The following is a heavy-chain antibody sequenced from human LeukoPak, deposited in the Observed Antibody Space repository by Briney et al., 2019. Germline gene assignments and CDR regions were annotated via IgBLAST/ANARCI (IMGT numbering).Heavy chain of an antibody. J-gene: IGHJ4*02. V-gene: IGHV3-48*01. CDR3: ATDYYDSSGYYTGSY. Sequence: PGGSLRLSCAASGFTFSSYSMNWVRQAPGKGLEWLSYISRDSTTIYYADSVKGRFTISRDNAKNSLYLQMNSLRAEDTAVYHCATDYYDSSGYYTGSYWGQGTLVTVSS. D-gene: IGHD3-22*01. CDR2: ISRDSTTI. CDR1: GFTFSSYS.